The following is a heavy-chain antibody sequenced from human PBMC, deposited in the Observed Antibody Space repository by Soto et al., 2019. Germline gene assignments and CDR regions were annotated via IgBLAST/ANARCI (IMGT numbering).Heavy chain of an antibody. J-gene: IGHJ6*02. CDR2: INHSGST. Sequence: PLATLSLTYAVYGGSFSGYYWSWIRQPPGKGMSWIGEINHSGSTNYNPSLKSRVTISVDTAKNQFSLKLSSVTAEDTAVYYCERVRERLGCYYYGMDFWVQCTTFTFS. D-gene: IGHD6-25*01. CDR3: ERVRERLGCYYYGMDF. V-gene: IGHV4-34*01. CDR1: GGSFSGYY.